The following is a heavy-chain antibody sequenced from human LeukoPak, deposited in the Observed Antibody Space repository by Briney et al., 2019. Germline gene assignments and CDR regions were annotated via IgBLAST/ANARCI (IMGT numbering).Heavy chain of an antibody. Sequence: PSETLSLTCTVSGGSISSSSYYWGWIRQPPGKGLERIGSIYYSGCTYYNPSLKSRVTISVDTSKNHFSLKLNSVTAADTAVYYCARQRNYDFWSGTRRGWFDPWSQGTLVTVSS. CDR3: ARQRNYDFWSGTRRGWFDP. J-gene: IGHJ5*02. D-gene: IGHD3-3*01. CDR2: IYYSGCT. CDR1: GGSISSSSYY. V-gene: IGHV4-39*01.